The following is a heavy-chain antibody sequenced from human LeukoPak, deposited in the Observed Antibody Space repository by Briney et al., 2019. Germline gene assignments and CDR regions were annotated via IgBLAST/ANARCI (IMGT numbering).Heavy chain of an antibody. CDR1: GFTFSDYY. V-gene: IGHV3-11*01. J-gene: IGHJ6*03. CDR2: ISSSGSTI. Sequence: GGSLRLSCAASGFTFSDYYMSWIRQAPGKGLEWVSYISSSGSTIYYADSVKGRFTIFRDNAKNSLYLQMNSLRAEDTAVYYCARVNDFWSGYFMDVWGKGTTVTVSS. D-gene: IGHD3-3*01. CDR3: ARVNDFWSGYFMDV.